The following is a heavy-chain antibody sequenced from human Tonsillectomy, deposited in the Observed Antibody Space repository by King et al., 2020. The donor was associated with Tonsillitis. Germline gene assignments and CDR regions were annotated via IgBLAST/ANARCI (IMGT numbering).Heavy chain of an antibody. D-gene: IGHD3/OR15-3a*01. CDR3: AKITDFDFRLDP. J-gene: IGHJ5*02. Sequence: VQLVESGGGLVQPGGSLRLSCAASGFTFTTFAMSWVRQAPGKGLEWVSSISASGDSTYYADSVKGRFTISSDNSKNTLFLQVNTLRAEDTAVYYCAKITDFDFRLDPWGQGTLVTVSS. V-gene: IGHV3-23*04. CDR1: GFTFTTFA. CDR2: ISASGDST.